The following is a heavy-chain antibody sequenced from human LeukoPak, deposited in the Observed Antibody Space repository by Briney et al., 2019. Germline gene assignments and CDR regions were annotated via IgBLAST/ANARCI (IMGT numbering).Heavy chain of an antibody. D-gene: IGHD2-15*01. CDR1: GGSISSYY. CDR3: ARAGGYCGRISCPYYFDY. Sequence: SETLSLTCTVSGGSISSYYWSWIRQPAGKGLEWIGRIYTSGSTNYNPSLKSRVTMSVDTSKNQFSLKLSSVTAADTAVYYCARAGGYCGRISCPYYFDYWGQGSLVAVSS. CDR2: IYTSGST. V-gene: IGHV4-4*07. J-gene: IGHJ4*02.